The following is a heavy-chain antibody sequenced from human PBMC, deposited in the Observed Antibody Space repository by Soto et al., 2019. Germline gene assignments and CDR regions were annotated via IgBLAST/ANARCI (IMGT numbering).Heavy chain of an antibody. D-gene: IGHD1-26*01. J-gene: IGHJ4*02. V-gene: IGHV4-31*03. Sequence: SETLSLTCTVSGGSISSGGYYWSWIRQHPGKGLEWIGYIYYSGSTYYNPSLKSRVTISVDTSKNQFSLKLSSVTAADTAVYYCARAVGATTCLDYWGQGTLVTVSS. CDR3: ARAVGATTCLDY. CDR2: IYYSGST. CDR1: GGSISSGGYY.